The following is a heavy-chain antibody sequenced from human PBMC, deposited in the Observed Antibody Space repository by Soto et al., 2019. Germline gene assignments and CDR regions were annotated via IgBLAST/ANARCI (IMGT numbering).Heavy chain of an antibody. D-gene: IGHD5-18*01. CDR2: IIPFSGTP. J-gene: IGHJ4*02. Sequence: SVKVSCKASGVTFSTHSINWVRQAPGQGLEWLGGIIPFSGTPNYAQKFQDRLTITADGSTRTANMELSSLRSEDTAVYYCAREVLNTAMATFDYWGQGTLVTVSS. V-gene: IGHV1-69*13. CDR3: AREVLNTAMATFDY. CDR1: GVTFSTHS.